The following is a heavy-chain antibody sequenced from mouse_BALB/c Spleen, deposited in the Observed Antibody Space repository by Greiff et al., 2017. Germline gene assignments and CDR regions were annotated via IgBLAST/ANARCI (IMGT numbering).Heavy chain of an antibody. CDR1: GFSLTSYG. J-gene: IGHJ3*01. D-gene: IGHD2-2*01. CDR2: IWAGGST. Sequence: VKLVESGPGLVAPSQSLSITCTVSGFSLTSYGVHWVRQPPGKGLEWLGVIWAGGSTNYNSALMSRLSISKDNSKSQVFLKMNSLQTDDTAMYYCATGWLFAYWGQGTLVTVSA. CDR3: ATGWLFAY. V-gene: IGHV2-9*02.